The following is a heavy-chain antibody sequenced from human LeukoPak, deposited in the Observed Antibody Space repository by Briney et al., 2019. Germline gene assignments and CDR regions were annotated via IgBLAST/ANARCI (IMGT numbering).Heavy chain of an antibody. D-gene: IGHD5-24*01. V-gene: IGHV1-2*06. CDR1: GYTFTGYY. J-gene: IGHJ4*02. Sequence: ASVKVSCKASGYTFTGYYLHWVRQAPGQGLEWMGRINPNSDGTNYAQKFQGRVTMTRDTSISSAYMELSSLRSDDTAVYYCTRGSMATVNYFDYWGQGTLVTVSS. CDR3: TRGSMATVNYFDY. CDR2: INPNSDGT.